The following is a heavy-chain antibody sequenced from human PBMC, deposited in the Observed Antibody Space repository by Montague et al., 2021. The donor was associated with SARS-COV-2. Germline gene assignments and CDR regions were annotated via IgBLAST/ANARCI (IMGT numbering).Heavy chain of an antibody. J-gene: IGHJ6*02. CDR2: SRNRANGYRT. CDR1: GLTLSDYY. D-gene: IGHD4-11*01. Sequence: SLRLSCAASGLTLSDYYVGWVRQAPGKGLEWIGRSRNRANGYRTEYAASVAGRFAISRDDSQTSLFLQLSSLQLDDTAVYYCARELYSNNARGGFYYYYYGMDVWGRGTTVTVSS. CDR3: ARELYSNNARGGFYYYYYGMDV. V-gene: IGHV3-72*01.